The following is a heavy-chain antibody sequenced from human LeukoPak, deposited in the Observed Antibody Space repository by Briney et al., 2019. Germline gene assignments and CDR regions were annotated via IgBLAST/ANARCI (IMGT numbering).Heavy chain of an antibody. CDR1: GLTFSNAW. V-gene: IGHV3-15*01. CDR2: IKSKTDGGTT. Sequence: GGSLRLSCAASGLTFSNAWMNWVRQAPGKGLEWVGRIKSKTDGGTTDYAAPVKGRFTISRDDSENTLYLQMNSLKTEDTAVYYCATGYCSSTSCSKYYFDYWGQGTLVTVSS. CDR3: ATGYCSSTSCSKYYFDY. D-gene: IGHD2-2*01. J-gene: IGHJ4*02.